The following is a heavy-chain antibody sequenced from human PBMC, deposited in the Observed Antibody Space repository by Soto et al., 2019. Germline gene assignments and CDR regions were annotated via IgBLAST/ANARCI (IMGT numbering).Heavy chain of an antibody. J-gene: IGHJ4*02. D-gene: IGHD4-4*01. V-gene: IGHV4-59*08. CDR2: LYNTGST. CDR1: GASISRYY. CDR3: ARHSDDYSTRYFDY. Sequence: SETLSLTCTVSGASISRYYWSWIRQSPGKGLEWIGYLYNTGSTIYNPSLKSRVTISVDTSKNQYSLKLSSVTAADTAVYYCARHSDDYSTRYFDYWGQGTLVTVSS.